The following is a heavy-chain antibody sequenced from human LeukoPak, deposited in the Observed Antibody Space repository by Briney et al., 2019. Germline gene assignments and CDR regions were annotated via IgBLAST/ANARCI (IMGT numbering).Heavy chain of an antibody. CDR1: GFTLSSYW. V-gene: IGHV3-74*01. CDR2: INSDGSSI. J-gene: IGHJ4*02. Sequence: SGGSLRLSCAASGFTLSSYWMHWVRQAPGKGLVWVSRINSDGSSISYAESVRGRFSIYRDNAKNTLFLQMNSLTADDTAMYYCTRADEQRPIDYWGQGTLVPVSS. D-gene: IGHD6-25*01. CDR3: TRADEQRPIDY.